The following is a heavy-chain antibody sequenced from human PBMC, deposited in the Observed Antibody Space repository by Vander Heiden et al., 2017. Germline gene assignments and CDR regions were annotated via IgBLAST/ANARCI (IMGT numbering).Heavy chain of an antibody. Sequence: EGEPFESGGGLGQPGGSLRLSCATSGFTFSSYSMTRVRTAPGKGMKWVSAISRSDGSTFYAESVKGRFTISREISKNTLYLHMNTLRAEDSAVYFCAAVAGDAIDMWGQGTMVTVSS. D-gene: IGHD6-19*01. V-gene: IGHV3-23*01. CDR1: GFTFSSYS. CDR2: ISRSDGST. CDR3: AAVAGDAIDM. J-gene: IGHJ3*02.